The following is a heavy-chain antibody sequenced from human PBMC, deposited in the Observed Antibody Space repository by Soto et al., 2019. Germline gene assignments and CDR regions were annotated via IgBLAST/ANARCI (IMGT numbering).Heavy chain of an antibody. CDR3: AKRSPYSSGWYSPIFDY. CDR1: GFSFSDYA. CDR2: ISESGGST. V-gene: IGHV3-23*01. J-gene: IGHJ4*02. D-gene: IGHD6-13*01. Sequence: GWSLRLSCAASGFSFSDYAMSWVRQAPGKGLEWVSVISESGGSTHYADSVRGRFTVSRDNSKNSLSLRMNSLRDEDTAVYFCAKRSPYSSGWYSPIFDYWGQGALVTVSS.